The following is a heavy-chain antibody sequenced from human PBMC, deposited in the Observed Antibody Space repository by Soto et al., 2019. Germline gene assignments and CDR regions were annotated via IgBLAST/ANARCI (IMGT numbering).Heavy chain of an antibody. J-gene: IGHJ4*02. CDR2: ISASGDNT. CDR1: GLTFSKYG. CDR3: ANDYSTYR. Sequence: EEQLLESGGGLVQPGGSLRLSCVGSGLTFSKYGMTWVRQAPGKGLEWVSGISASGDNTYYADSVKGRFTISRDNFKSTLYLQMNSLRGEDTAMYYCANDYSTYRWGQGTAVTVS. D-gene: IGHD4-4*01. V-gene: IGHV3-23*01.